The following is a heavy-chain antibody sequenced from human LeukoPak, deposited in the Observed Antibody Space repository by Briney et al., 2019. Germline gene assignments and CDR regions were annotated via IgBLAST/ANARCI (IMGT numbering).Heavy chain of an antibody. Sequence: GGSLRLSCAASGFTFSSYEMNWVRQAPGKGLEWVSSISSSSSYRYYADSVKGRFTISRDNAKNSLYLQMNSLRAEDTAVYYCARDRDSSSSRVFDYWGQGTLVTVSS. CDR1: GFTFSSYE. J-gene: IGHJ4*02. CDR2: ISSSSSYR. V-gene: IGHV3-21*01. CDR3: ARDRDSSSSRVFDY. D-gene: IGHD6-6*01.